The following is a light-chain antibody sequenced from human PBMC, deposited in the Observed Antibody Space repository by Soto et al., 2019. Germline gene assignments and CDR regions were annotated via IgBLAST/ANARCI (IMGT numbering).Light chain of an antibody. CDR1: QSVSSN. CDR3: QQYNNWPYT. CDR2: GAS. Sequence: EIVMTQSPATLSVSPGERATLSCRASQSVSSNLAWYQQKPGQAPRLLIYGASTRATGIPARFSGSGSGTEFTLTISSLQSEDFAVYYCQQYNNWPYTFDQGTNLAIK. V-gene: IGKV3-15*01. J-gene: IGKJ2*01.